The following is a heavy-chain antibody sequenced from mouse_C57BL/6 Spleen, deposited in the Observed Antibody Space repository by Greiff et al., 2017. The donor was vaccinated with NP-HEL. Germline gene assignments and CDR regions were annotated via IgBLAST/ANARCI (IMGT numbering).Heavy chain of an antibody. J-gene: IGHJ3*01. CDR2: ISSGGDYI. Sequence: EVQGVESGEGLVKPGGSLKLSCAASGFTFSSYAMSWVRQTPEKRLEWVAYISSGGDYIYYADTVKGRFTISRDNARNTLYLQMSSLKSEDTAMYYCTRDEPGVWFAYWGQGTLVTVSA. V-gene: IGHV5-9-1*02. D-gene: IGHD4-1*01. CDR1: GFTFSSYA. CDR3: TRDEPGVWFAY.